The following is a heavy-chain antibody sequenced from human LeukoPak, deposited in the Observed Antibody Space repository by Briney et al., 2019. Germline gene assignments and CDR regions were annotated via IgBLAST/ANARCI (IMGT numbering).Heavy chain of an antibody. CDR3: ARGEPYYYYYGMDV. V-gene: IGHV3-74*01. CDR1: GVTFSSYW. Sequence: GGSLRLSCAASGVTFSSYWMHWVRQAPGKGLVWVSRINSDGSSTSYADSVKGRFTISRDNAKNTLYLQMNSLRAEDTAVYYCARGEPYYYYYGMDVWGKGTTVTVSS. J-gene: IGHJ6*04. D-gene: IGHD1-14*01. CDR2: INSDGSST.